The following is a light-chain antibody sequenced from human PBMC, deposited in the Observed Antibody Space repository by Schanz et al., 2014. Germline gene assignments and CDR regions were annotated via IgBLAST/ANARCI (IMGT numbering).Light chain of an antibody. CDR2: AAS. J-gene: IGKJ4*01. V-gene: IGKV1-39*01. Sequence: DIQMTQSPSSLSASVGDRVTITCRASQSISTYLNWYQQKPGKAPKLLIYAASSLQGGVPSRFSGSGSGTDFTLTISTLQPDDFATYYCQQNYSTPQTFGRGTKVEIK. CDR1: QSISTY. CDR3: QQNYSTPQT.